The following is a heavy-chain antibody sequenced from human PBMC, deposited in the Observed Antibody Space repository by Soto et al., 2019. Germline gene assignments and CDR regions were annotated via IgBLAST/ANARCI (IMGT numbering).Heavy chain of an antibody. D-gene: IGHD4-4*01. Sequence: QVQLQESGPGLVKPSQTLSLTCTVSGGSISSGGYYWSWIRQHPGKGLEWIGYIYYSGSPYYNPSLKSQVTISVDTSKNQFSLKLSSVTAADTAVYYCARAHLRVTIEGYYYYGMDVWGQGTTVTVSS. V-gene: IGHV4-31*01. CDR3: ARAHLRVTIEGYYYYGMDV. CDR2: IYYSGSP. J-gene: IGHJ6*02. CDR1: GGSISSGGYY.